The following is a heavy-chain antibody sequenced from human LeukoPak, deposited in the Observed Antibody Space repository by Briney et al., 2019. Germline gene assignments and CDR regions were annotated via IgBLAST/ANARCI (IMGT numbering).Heavy chain of an antibody. V-gene: IGHV1-46*01. D-gene: IGHD3-22*01. CDR2: INPSGGST. Sequence: ASVRVSCKASGYTFTIYYMHWVRQAPGQGLEWTGIINPSGGSTSYAQKFQGRVTMTRDTSTSTVYMELSSLRSEDTAVYYCARTPHYYDSSGYYPSNWFDPWGQGTLVTVSS. CDR3: ARTPHYYDSSGYYPSNWFDP. J-gene: IGHJ5*02. CDR1: GYTFTIYY.